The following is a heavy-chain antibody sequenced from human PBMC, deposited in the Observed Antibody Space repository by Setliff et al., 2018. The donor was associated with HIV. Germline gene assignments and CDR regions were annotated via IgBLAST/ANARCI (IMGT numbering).Heavy chain of an antibody. CDR3: ASRVYYYDSNNFLREEGFDP. D-gene: IGHD3-22*01. Sequence: KTSETLSLTCTVSGGSASNSRSYWAWIRQPPGKGLEYIGSIHYNERTYYNPSLKSRVAISIDTSKNQFSLNLTSVTAADTAVYYCASRVYYYDSNNFLREEGFDPWGQGTLVTVSA. CDR1: GGSASNSRSY. J-gene: IGHJ5*02. CDR2: IHYNERT. V-gene: IGHV4-39*01.